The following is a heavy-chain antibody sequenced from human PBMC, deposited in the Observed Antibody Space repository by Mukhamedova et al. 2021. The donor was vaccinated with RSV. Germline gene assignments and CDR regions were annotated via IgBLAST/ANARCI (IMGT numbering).Heavy chain of an antibody. D-gene: IGHD6-6*01. CDR3: AKRRRGYSSSSVDY. J-gene: IGHJ4*02. Sequence: GEIHHSGSPIYKTSLKSRVTISVDKSKNQFYLKMTSVTAADTAVYYCAKRRRGYSSSSVDYWGQGTLVTVSS. CDR2: IHHSGSP. V-gene: IGHV4/OR15-8*01.